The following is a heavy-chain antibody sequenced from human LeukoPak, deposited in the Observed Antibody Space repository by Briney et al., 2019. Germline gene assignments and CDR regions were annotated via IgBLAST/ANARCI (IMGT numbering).Heavy chain of an antibody. Sequence: GGSLRLSCAASGFTFSSYWMSWVRQAPGKGLEWVANIKQDGSEKYYVDSVKGRFTTSRDNAKNSLYLQMNSLRAEDTAVYYCARENWESDYWYFDLWGRGTLVTVSS. CDR3: ARENWESDYWYFDL. CDR1: GFTFSSYW. CDR2: IKQDGSEK. J-gene: IGHJ2*01. V-gene: IGHV3-7*01. D-gene: IGHD7-27*01.